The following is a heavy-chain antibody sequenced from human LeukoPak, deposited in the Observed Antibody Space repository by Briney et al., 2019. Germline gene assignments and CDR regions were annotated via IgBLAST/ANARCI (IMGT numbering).Heavy chain of an antibody. J-gene: IGHJ4*02. CDR1: GGSISSGDYY. CDR3: ARGRGSSWYYFDY. V-gene: IGHV4-61*08. Sequence: PSETLSLTCTVSGGSISSGDYYWSWIRQPPGKGLEWIGYIYTSGNTNYNPSLKGRVTMSVDTSKNQFSLNLSSVTAADTAVYYCARGRGSSWYYFDYWGQGTLVTVSS. CDR2: IYTSGNT. D-gene: IGHD6-13*01.